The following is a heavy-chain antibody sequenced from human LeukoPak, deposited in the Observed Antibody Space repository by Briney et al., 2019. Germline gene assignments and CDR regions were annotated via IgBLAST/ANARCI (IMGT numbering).Heavy chain of an antibody. V-gene: IGHV3-30*18. CDR1: GFTFRSYG. Sequence: GRSLRLSCAASGFTFRSYGMHWVRHAPGKGLAWVAVISYDGSNKYYADSVKGRFTISRDNSKNTLYLQMNSLRAEDTAVYYCAKDLRYYDSSGYSDYWGQGTLVTVSS. J-gene: IGHJ4*02. D-gene: IGHD3-22*01. CDR3: AKDLRYYDSSGYSDY. CDR2: ISYDGSNK.